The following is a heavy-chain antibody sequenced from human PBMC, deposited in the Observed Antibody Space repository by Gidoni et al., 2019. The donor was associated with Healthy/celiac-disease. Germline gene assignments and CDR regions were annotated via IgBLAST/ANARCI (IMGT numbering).Heavy chain of an antibody. V-gene: IGHV4-34*01. CDR3: ASLTVTTGKGY. CDR2: INHSGST. J-gene: IGHJ4*02. Sequence: QGQPQPWGAGLVKASETLSLPCPVSGGAFRGHYWRLIPQPPGKGLEWIGEINHSGSTNYTPSLKSRVTISVDTSKNQFSLKLSSVTAADTAVYYCASLTVTTGKGYWGQGTLVTVSS. CDR1: GGAFRGHY. D-gene: IGHD4-4*01.